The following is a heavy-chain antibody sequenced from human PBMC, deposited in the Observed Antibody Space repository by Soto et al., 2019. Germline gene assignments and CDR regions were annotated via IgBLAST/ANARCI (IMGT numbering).Heavy chain of an antibody. Sequence: QVLLQESGPGLVKPSGTLSLTCTVSHFSVTNNKYWSWVRQSPGKPLEWIGEIYHSGTTYYNPSLSSRVSMSRDKSKNQSTRIMTPVTGVDAAGYYCARDSRYCPDSGCAIMRDAFDVWGQGTLVTVSS. CDR2: IYHSGTT. V-gene: IGHV4-4*02. CDR1: HFSVTNNKY. D-gene: IGHD5-12*01. J-gene: IGHJ3*01. CDR3: ARDSRYCPDSGCAIMRDAFDV.